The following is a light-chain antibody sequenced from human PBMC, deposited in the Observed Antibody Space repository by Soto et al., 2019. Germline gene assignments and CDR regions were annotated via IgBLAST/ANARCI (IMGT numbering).Light chain of an antibody. CDR3: QKYNSAPQHLT. CDR2: AAS. J-gene: IGKJ4*01. V-gene: IGKV1-27*01. Sequence: DIQMTQSPSSLSASVGDRVTITCRASQGISNYLAWYQQKPGKVPKLLIYAASTLQSGVPSRFSGSGSGTDFTLTISSLQPEDVATYYCQKYNSAPQHLTFGGGTKVEIK. CDR1: QGISNY.